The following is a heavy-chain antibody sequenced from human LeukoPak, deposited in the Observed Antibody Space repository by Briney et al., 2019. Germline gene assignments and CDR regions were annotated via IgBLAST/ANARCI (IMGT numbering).Heavy chain of an antibody. J-gene: IGHJ4*02. V-gene: IGHV1-2*06. CDR3: ARVKSMGDGYNSQYFDY. CDR2: INPNSGGT. CDR1: GYTFTGYY. Sequence: ASVKVSCKASGYTFTGYYMHWVRQAPGQELEWMGRINPNSGGTNYAQKLQGRVTMTRDTSISTAYMELSRLRSDDTAVYYCARVKSMGDGYNSQYFDYWGQGTLVTVSS. D-gene: IGHD5-24*01.